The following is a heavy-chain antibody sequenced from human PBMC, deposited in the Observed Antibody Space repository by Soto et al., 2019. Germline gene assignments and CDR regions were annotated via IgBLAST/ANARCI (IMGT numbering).Heavy chain of an antibody. D-gene: IGHD1-20*01. J-gene: IGHJ4*02. CDR2: VVPKIGNI. CDR3: TRGGRENNRNDGNFEY. V-gene: IGHV1-18*04. Sequence: ASVEASCEAPGGTYSSNSISSARQAPGQGLEWMGRVVPKIGNINFVRKFQGRLTLTADKSTRTAFLELSSLRPEDTAVYYCTRGGRENNRNDGNFEYWGQGTQVTVSS. CDR1: GGTYSSNS.